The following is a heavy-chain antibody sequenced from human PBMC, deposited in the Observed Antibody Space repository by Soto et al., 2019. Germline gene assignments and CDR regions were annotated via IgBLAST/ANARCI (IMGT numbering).Heavy chain of an antibody. V-gene: IGHV4-59*01. J-gene: IGHJ4*02. D-gene: IGHD6-19*01. CDR1: GGSISSYY. CDR2: IYYSGST. Sequence: SETLSLTCTVSGGSISSYYWSWIRQPPGKGLEWIGYIYYSGSTNYNPSLKSRVTISVDTSKNQFSLKLSSVTAADTAVYYCARAALDSSGCYLLYWGQGTLVTVSS. CDR3: ARAALDSSGCYLLY.